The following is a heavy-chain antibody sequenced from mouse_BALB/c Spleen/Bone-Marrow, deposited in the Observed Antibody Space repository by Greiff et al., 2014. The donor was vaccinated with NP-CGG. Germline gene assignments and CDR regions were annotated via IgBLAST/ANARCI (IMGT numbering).Heavy chain of an antibody. D-gene: IGHD2-4*01. J-gene: IGHJ3*01. V-gene: IGHV5-6*01. Sequence: EVQVVESGGDLVKPGGSLKLSCAASGFTFSTYGMSWVRQTPDKRLEWVAAISNGGTYTYYPDTVKGRFTISRDNAKNTLYLQMSSLKSEDTAMYYCVRPYDYGTWFAYWGQGTLVTVSA. CDR1: GFTFSTYG. CDR2: ISNGGTYT. CDR3: VRPYDYGTWFAY.